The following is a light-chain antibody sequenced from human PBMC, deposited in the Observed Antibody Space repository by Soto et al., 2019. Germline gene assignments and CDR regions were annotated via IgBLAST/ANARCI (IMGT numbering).Light chain of an antibody. CDR2: DAS. CDR3: QQSYSTPLT. V-gene: IGKV1-33*01. J-gene: IGKJ3*01. CDR1: QDINKY. Sequence: DIQMTQSPSSLSASVGDRVTITCQASQDINKYLNWYQQKPGKAPKLLIYDASNLETGVPSRFSGSGSGTDFTFTISSLQAEDLATYYCQQSYSTPLTFGPGTKVDIK.